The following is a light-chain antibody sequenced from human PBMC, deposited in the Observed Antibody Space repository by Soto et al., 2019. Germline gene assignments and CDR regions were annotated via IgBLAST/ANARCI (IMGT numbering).Light chain of an antibody. J-gene: IGLJ1*01. CDR2: KNN. V-gene: IGLV1-47*01. CDR3: AAWDATLSGYV. CDR1: SSNIGTDD. Sequence: QSVLTQPPSASGTPGQSVTISCSGSSSNIGTDDVFWYLQFPGTAPKLLIYKNNQRPSGVSDRFSGSKSGTSASLAISGLRSEDEADYYCAAWDATLSGYVFGTGTKVTVL.